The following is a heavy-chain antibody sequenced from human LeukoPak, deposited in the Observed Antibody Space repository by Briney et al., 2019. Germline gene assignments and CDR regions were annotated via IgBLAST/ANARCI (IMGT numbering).Heavy chain of an antibody. CDR3: AKGLFGAYYDSSGYSF. Sequence: PGGSLRLSCAASGFTVSSYAMSWVRQAPGKGLESVSAISGIASNTNYADSVKGRSSISRDNSKNTLYLQMNSLRAEDTAVYYCAKGLFGAYYDSSGYSFWGQGTLVTVSS. CDR1: GFTVSSYA. D-gene: IGHD3-22*01. J-gene: IGHJ4*02. CDR2: ISGIASNT. V-gene: IGHV3-23*01.